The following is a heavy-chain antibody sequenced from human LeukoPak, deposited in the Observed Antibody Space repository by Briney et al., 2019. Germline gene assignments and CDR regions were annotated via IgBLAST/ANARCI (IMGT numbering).Heavy chain of an antibody. CDR1: GFTFSSYA. CDR3: AREPYSGSYYMYCYYGMDV. J-gene: IGHJ6*02. D-gene: IGHD1-26*01. Sequence: GGSLGLSCAASGFTFSSYAMHWVRQAPGKGLEWVAVISYDGSNKYYADSVKGRFTISRDNSKNTLYLQMNSLRAEDTAVYYCAREPYSGSYYMYCYYGMDVWGQGTTVTVSS. V-gene: IGHV3-30*04. CDR2: ISYDGSNK.